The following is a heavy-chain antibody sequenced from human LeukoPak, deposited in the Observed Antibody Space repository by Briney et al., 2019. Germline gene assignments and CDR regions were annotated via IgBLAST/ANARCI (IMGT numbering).Heavy chain of an antibody. CDR3: ASPFDSSSWYGAFDI. J-gene: IGHJ3*02. D-gene: IGHD6-13*01. Sequence: PGGSLRLSCAASGFTFSSYSMNWVRQAPGKGLEWVSSISSSSSYIYYAASVKGRFTIPRDNAKNSLYLQMNSLRAEDTAVYYCASPFDSSSWYGAFDIWGQGTMVTVSS. CDR1: GFTFSSYS. V-gene: IGHV3-21*01. CDR2: ISSSSSYI.